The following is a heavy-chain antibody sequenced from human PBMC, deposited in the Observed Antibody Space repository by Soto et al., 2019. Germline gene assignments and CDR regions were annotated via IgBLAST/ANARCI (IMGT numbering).Heavy chain of an antibody. D-gene: IGHD5-12*01. CDR3: ARRYSGYGDY. CDR1: GGSISSYY. Sequence: PSETLSLTCTVSGGSISSYYWSWIRQPPGKGLEWIGYISYSGSTNYNSSLKSRVTISVDTSKNQFSLKLSSVTAADTAVYYCARRYSGYGDYWGQGTLVTVSS. CDR2: ISYSGST. V-gene: IGHV4-59*08. J-gene: IGHJ4*02.